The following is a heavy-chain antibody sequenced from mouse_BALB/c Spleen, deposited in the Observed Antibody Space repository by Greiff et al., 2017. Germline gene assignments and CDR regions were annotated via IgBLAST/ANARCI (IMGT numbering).Heavy chain of an antibody. D-gene: IGHD1-1*01. Sequence: QVQLQQSGAELVRPGVSVKISCKGSGYTFTDYAMHWVKQSHAKSLEWIGVISTYYGDASYNQKFKGKATMTVDKSSSTAYMELARLTSEDSAIYYCARPTVVATGGYYFDYWGQGTTLTVSS. V-gene: IGHV1S137*01. CDR3: ARPTVVATGGYYFDY. CDR1: GYTFTDYA. J-gene: IGHJ2*01. CDR2: ISTYYGDA.